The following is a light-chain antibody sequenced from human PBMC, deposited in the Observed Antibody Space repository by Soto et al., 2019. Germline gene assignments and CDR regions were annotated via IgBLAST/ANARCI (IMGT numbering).Light chain of an antibody. CDR1: QSVSSSY. J-gene: IGKJ2*01. CDR3: QQHCGSPPYT. Sequence: EIVLTQSPGTLSLSPGERATLSCRASQSVSSSYLAWYQQKPAQAPRLLIYGASNRATGIPDRFSGSGSGTDFTLTISRPEPEDFAVYYCQQHCGSPPYTFGQGTKLEIK. CDR2: GAS. V-gene: IGKV3-20*01.